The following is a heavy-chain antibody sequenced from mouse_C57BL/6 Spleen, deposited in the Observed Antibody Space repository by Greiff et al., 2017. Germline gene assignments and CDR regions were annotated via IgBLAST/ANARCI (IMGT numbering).Heavy chain of an antibody. Sequence: VQLQQPGAELVRPGSSVKLSCKASGYTFTSYWMDWVKQRPGQGLEWIGNIYPSDSETHYNQKFKDKATLTVDKSSSTAYMQLSSLTSEDSAVYYCARSYYGKGGYWGQGTTLTVSS. CDR2: IYPSDSET. V-gene: IGHV1-61*01. D-gene: IGHD1-1*01. J-gene: IGHJ2*01. CDR3: ARSYYGKGGY. CDR1: GYTFTSYW.